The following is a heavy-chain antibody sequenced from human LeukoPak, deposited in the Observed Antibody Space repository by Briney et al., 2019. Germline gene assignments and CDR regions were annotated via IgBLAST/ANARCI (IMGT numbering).Heavy chain of an antibody. CDR3: ASKYYDFWSGYPRYFGY. CDR1: GFTFSSYE. Sequence: GGSLRLSCAASGFTFSSYEMNWVRQAPGKGLEWVSYISSSGSTIYYADSVKGRFTISRDNAKNSLYLQMNSLRAEDTAVYYCASKYYDFWSGYPRYFGYWGQGTLVTVSS. J-gene: IGHJ4*02. V-gene: IGHV3-48*03. D-gene: IGHD3-3*01. CDR2: ISSSGSTI.